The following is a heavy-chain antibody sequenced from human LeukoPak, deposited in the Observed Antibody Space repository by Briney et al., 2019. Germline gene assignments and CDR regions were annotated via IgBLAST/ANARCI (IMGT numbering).Heavy chain of an antibody. Sequence: SETLSLTCAVSGGSISSGGYSWSWIRQPPGKGLEWIGYIYHSGSTYYNPSLKSRVTISVDRSTNQFSLKLSSVTAADTAVYYCASETEGTFDYWGQGTLVTVSS. J-gene: IGHJ4*02. CDR2: IYHSGST. D-gene: IGHD3-10*01. V-gene: IGHV4-30-2*01. CDR1: GGSISSGGYS. CDR3: ASETEGTFDY.